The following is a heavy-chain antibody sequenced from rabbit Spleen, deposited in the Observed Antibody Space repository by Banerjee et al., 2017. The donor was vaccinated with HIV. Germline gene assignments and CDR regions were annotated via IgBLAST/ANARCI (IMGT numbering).Heavy chain of an antibody. CDR1: GIDLSSYA. CDR2: IVSSDGKA. CDR3: ARDLTNVIGWNFGW. D-gene: IGHD1-1*01. V-gene: IGHV1S44*01. J-gene: IGHJ4*01. Sequence: QSVEESGGRLVTPGGSLTLTCTVSGIDLSSYAMGWVRQAPGKGLQYIGMIVSSDGKAVYATWAQGRYTFSKTSSTTVTLEMTSLTAADTATYFCARDLTNVIGWNFGWWGPGTLVTVS.